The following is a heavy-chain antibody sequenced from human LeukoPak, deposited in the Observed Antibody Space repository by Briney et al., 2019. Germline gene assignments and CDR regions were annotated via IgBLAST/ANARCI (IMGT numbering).Heavy chain of an antibody. D-gene: IGHD2-2*01. CDR3: ARQWGDCSSTSCYSAD. V-gene: IGHV5-51*01. Sequence: GASLQISSKGSGSRFTSYCIGGVRQMSGKGLEWMGIIYPGDSDTRYSPSFQGQVTISADKSISTAYLQWSSLKAADTAIYYCARQWGDCSSTSCYSADWGQGTLVTVSS. CDR2: IYPGDSDT. CDR1: GSRFTSYC. J-gene: IGHJ4*02.